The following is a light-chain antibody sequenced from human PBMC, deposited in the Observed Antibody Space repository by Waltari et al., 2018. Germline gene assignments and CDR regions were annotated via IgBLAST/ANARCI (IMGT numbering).Light chain of an antibody. V-gene: IGKV4-1*01. CDR1: RSVSYSPNNKNY. Sequence: DIVMTQSPDSLAVSLGARATINCKSSRSVSYSPNNKNYLTWYQQKPGQPPKLLSFWSSTRESGVPDRFSGGGSGTNFTLTISSLQAEDVSVYYCQQFAAQPYTFGQGTKLEIK. CDR2: WSS. CDR3: QQFAAQPYT. J-gene: IGKJ2*01.